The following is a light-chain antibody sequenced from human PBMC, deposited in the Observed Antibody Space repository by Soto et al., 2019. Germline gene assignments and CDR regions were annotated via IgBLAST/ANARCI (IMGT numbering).Light chain of an antibody. CDR1: QSVSSY. CDR2: DAS. V-gene: IGKV3-11*01. J-gene: IGKJ4*01. CDR3: QQRSNWPLT. Sequence: EIVLTQSPAVLSLSPGERATLSCRASQSVSSYLAWYQQKPGQAPRLLIYDASNRATGIPARFRGSGSGTDFTLTISSLEPEDFAVYYCQQRSNWPLTFGGGTKVDFK.